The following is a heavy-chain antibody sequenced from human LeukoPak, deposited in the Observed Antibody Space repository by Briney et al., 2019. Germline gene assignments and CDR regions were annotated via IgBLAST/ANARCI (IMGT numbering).Heavy chain of an antibody. J-gene: IGHJ6*03. CDR3: ARGLLRPYYYYMDV. Sequence: SETLSLTCAVYGGSFSGYYWSWIRQPPGKGLEWIGEINHRGSTNYNPSLKSRVTISVDTSKNQFSLKLSSVTAADTAVYYCARGLLRPYYYYMDVWGKGTTVTVSS. D-gene: IGHD3-16*01. CDR1: GGSFSGYY. V-gene: IGHV4-34*01. CDR2: INHRGST.